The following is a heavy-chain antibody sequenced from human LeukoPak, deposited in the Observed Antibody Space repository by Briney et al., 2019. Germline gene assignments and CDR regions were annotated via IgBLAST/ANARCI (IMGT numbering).Heavy chain of an antibody. CDR3: AREGDSSGWYFDY. CDR2: IYYSGST. D-gene: IGHD6-19*01. V-gene: IGHV4-59*01. Sequence: NPSETLSLTCTVSGGSISSNYWSWIRQPPGKGLKWIGYIYYSGSTNYNPSLKSRVTISVDTSKNQFSLKLSSVTAADTAVYYCAREGDSSGWYFDYWGQGTLVTVSS. CDR1: GGSISSNY. J-gene: IGHJ4*02.